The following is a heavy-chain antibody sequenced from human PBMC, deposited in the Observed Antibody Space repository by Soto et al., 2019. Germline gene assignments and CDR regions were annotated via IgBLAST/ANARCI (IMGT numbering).Heavy chain of an antibody. V-gene: IGHV3-33*01. CDR3: ARDNFLYSSGWPLPGGD. D-gene: IGHD6-19*01. J-gene: IGHJ4*02. CDR2: IWYDGSNK. CDR1: GFTFSSYG. Sequence: GGSLRLSCAASGFTFSSYGMHWVRQAPGKGLEWVAVIWYDGSNKYYADSVKGRFTISRDNSKNTLYLQMNSLRAEDTAVYYCARDNFLYSSGWPLPGGDWGQGTLVTVSS.